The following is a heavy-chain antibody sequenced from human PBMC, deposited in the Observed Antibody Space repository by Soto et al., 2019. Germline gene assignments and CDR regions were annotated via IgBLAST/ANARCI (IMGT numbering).Heavy chain of an antibody. CDR3: ARGQGSSSWSYYGMDV. Sequence: PSETLSLTCAVYGGSFSGYYWNWIRQPPGKGLEWIGEINHSGSTNQNPSLKSRLSISVDTSKNQFSLKRSSVTAADTAVYYWARGQGSSSWSYYGMDVWGQGTTVTVSS. D-gene: IGHD6-13*01. J-gene: IGHJ6*02. V-gene: IGHV4-34*01. CDR1: GGSFSGYY. CDR2: INHSGST.